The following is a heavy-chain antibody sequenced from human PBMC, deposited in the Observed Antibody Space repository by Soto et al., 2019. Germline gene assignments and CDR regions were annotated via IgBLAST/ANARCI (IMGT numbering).Heavy chain of an antibody. V-gene: IGHV4-34*01. Sequence: PSETLSLTCAAYGGSFSGYYWSWIRQPPGKGLEWIGEINHSGSINYNPSLKSRVTISVDTSKNQFSLKLSSVTAADTAVYYCARITMVRGVISRYYYYYGVDVWGQGTTVTVSS. CDR2: INHSGSI. J-gene: IGHJ6*02. CDR1: GGSFSGYY. D-gene: IGHD3-10*01. CDR3: ARITMVRGVISRYYYYYGVDV.